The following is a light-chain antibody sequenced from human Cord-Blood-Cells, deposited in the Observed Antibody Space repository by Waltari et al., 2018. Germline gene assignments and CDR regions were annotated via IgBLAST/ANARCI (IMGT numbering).Light chain of an antibody. CDR3: QTWGTGIVV. CDR1: RGHSSYA. V-gene: IGLV4-69*01. Sequence: QLVLTQSPSASASLGHSVKLTCTLSRGHSSYAIAWHQQQPEKGTRYLMKLNSDGSHSKGDGIPDRFSGSSSGAERYLTISSLQSEDEADYYCQTWGTGIVVFGGGTKLTVL. CDR2: LNSDGSH. J-gene: IGLJ2*01.